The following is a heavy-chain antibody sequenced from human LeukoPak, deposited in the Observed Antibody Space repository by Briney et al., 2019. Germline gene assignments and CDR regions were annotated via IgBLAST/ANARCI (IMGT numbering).Heavy chain of an antibody. J-gene: IGHJ4*02. CDR2: IIPIFGTA. CDR3: ASENSDSSGYAY. Sequence: ASVKVSCKASGGTFSSYAISWVRQAPGQGLEWMGGIIPIFGTANYAQKFQGRVTMTTDTSTSTAYMELRSLRSDDTAVYYCASENSDSSGYAYWGQGTLVTVSS. V-gene: IGHV1-69*05. D-gene: IGHD3-22*01. CDR1: GGTFSSYA.